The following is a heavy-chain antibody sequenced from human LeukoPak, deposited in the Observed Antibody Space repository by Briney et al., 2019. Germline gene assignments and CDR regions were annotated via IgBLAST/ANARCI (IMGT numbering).Heavy chain of an antibody. CDR2: ISGSGGST. CDR1: GFTFSTYA. D-gene: IGHD6-13*01. J-gene: IGHJ4*02. V-gene: IGHV3-23*01. CDR3: AKVTPGYTTPPAAPIDY. Sequence: GGSLRLSCAASGFTFSTYAMSWVRQAPGKGLEWVSAISGSGGSTFYADSVKGRFTISRDNSKNTLFVQMNSLRAEDTAVYYCAKVTPGYTTPPAAPIDYWGQGTLVTVSS.